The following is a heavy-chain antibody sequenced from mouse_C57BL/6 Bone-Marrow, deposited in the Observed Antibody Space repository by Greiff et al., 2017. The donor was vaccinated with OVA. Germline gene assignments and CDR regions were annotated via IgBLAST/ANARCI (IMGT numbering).Heavy chain of an antibody. V-gene: IGHV1-64*01. CDR3: VDSNSWFAY. D-gene: IGHD2-5*01. J-gene: IGHJ3*01. CDR2: IHPNSGST. Sequence: VQLQQPGAELVKPGASVKLSCKASGYTFTSYWMHWVKQRPGQGLEWIGMIHPNSGSTNYNEKFKSKATLTVDKSSSTAYMQLSSLTSEDSAVYYCVDSNSWFAYWGQGTLVTVSA. CDR1: GYTFTSYW.